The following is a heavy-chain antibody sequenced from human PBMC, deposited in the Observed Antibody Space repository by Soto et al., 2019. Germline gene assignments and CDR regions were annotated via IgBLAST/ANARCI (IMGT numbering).Heavy chain of an antibody. V-gene: IGHV1-18*01. D-gene: IGHD2-15*01. J-gene: IGHJ4*02. Sequence: QVQLVQSGAEVKEPGASVKVSCKASGYSFSSFGISWVRQAPGQGLEWVGWVSVPSGDTRTALNLQGRGTVTTDTNTSTAQLEAGSLRSDEKAAYHCARRCRSGRSCNPAYWGEGTLGNVAS. CDR1: GYSFSSFG. CDR2: VSVPSGDT. CDR3: ARRCRSGRSCNPAY.